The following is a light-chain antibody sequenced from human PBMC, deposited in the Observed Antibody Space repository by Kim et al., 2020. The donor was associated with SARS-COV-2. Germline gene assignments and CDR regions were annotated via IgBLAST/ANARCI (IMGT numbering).Light chain of an antibody. V-gene: IGLV3-27*01. Sequence: VYPGQTAKITCSGDILTKNYARWFQQRPGQAPVLIIHRDAERPSGIPERFSGSDSGTTVTLIIRGTQPDDEADYYCYSSADHHPAIFGGGTQLTVL. J-gene: IGLJ2*01. CDR1: ILTKNY. CDR2: RDA. CDR3: YSSADHHPAI.